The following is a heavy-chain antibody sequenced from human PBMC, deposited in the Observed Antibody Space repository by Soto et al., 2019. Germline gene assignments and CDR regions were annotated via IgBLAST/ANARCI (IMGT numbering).Heavy chain of an antibody. CDR1: GGSFSGYY. D-gene: IGHD3-10*01. CDR3: ARVGPITMVRLYYYMDV. J-gene: IGHJ6*03. V-gene: IGHV4-34*01. CDR2: INHSGST. Sequence: PSETLSLTCAVYGGSFSGYYWSWIRQPPGKGLEWIGEINHSGSTNYNPSLKSRVTISVDTSKNQFSLKLSSVTAADTAVYYCARVGPITMVRLYYYMDVWGKGTTVTVSS.